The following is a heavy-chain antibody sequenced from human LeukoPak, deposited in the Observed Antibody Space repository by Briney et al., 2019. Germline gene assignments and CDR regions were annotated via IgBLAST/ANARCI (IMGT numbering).Heavy chain of an antibody. CDR2: IYPSDSDT. V-gene: IGHV5-51*01. D-gene: IGHD1-14*01. CDR3: ARAGTTSSRYFDF. CDR1: GYSFTSYW. Sequence: GESLKISCKGSGYSFTSYWIGWVRQMPGKGLEWMGIIYPSDSDTRYSPSFRGQVTISADKSISTAYLQWNSLKDSDTAMYYCARAGTTSSRYFDFWGRGTLVTVAS. J-gene: IGHJ2*01.